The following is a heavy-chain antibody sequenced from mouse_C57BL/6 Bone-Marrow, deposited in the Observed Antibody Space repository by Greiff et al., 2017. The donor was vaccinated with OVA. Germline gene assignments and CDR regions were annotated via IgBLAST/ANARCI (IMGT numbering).Heavy chain of an antibody. CDR1: GFNIKDDY. D-gene: IGHD2-2*01. Sequence: VHVKQSGAELVRPGASVKLSCTASGFNIKDDYMHWVKQRPEQGLEWIGWIDPENGDTEYASTFQGKATITADTSSNTSYLQLSSLTSEDTAVYYCTTIPFYCGYHYFDYWGQGTTLTVSS. CDR2: IDPENGDT. V-gene: IGHV14-4*01. CDR3: TTIPFYCGYHYFDY. J-gene: IGHJ2*01.